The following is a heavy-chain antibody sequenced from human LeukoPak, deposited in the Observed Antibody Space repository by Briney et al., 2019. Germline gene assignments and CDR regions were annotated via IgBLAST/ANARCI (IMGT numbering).Heavy chain of an antibody. CDR2: INHSGST. CDR3: ARGALMVKGFDP. D-gene: IGHD2-8*01. J-gene: IGHJ5*02. V-gene: IGHV4-34*01. CDR1: GGSFSGYY. Sequence: PSETLSLTCAVYGGSFSGYYWSWIRQPPGKGLEWIGEINHSGSTNYNPSLKSRVTISVDTSKNQFSLKLSSVTAADTAVYYCARGALMVKGFDPWGQGTLVPVSS.